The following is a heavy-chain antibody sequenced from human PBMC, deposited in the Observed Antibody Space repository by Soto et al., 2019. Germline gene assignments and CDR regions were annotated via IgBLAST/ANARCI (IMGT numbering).Heavy chain of an antibody. J-gene: IGHJ5*02. CDR3: ARDRSGQQLVKGYGWFDP. CDR1: GGSFSNYY. D-gene: IGHD6-13*01. Sequence: QVQLQESGPGLVKPSETLSLTCTVSGGSFSNYYWSWIRQTPGKGLEWIGNIFYSGITNYNPSFKSRVTISIDTSKNQLSLQLSSVTAADTAVYYCARDRSGQQLVKGYGWFDPWGQGIQVIGSS. CDR2: IFYSGIT. V-gene: IGHV4-59*01.